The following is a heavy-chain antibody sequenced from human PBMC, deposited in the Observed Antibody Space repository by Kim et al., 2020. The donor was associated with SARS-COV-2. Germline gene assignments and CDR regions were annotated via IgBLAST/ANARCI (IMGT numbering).Heavy chain of an antibody. V-gene: IGHV1-2*02. CDR3: VRTNAIIVADV. CDR2: INPNSGGT. Sequence: ASVKVSCKASGYSFTDYYMHWVRQAPGQGLEWMGWINPNSGGTNYAQKFQDRVTMTRDTSISTAFMELSRLKSDDTAIYYCVRTNAIIVADVWGQGTTVT. J-gene: IGHJ6*02. D-gene: IGHD3-22*01. CDR1: GYSFTDYY.